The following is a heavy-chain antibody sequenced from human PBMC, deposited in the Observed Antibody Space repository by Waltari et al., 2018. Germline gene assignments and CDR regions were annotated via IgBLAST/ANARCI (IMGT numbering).Heavy chain of an antibody. Sequence: QVQLQESGPGLVKPSETLSLTCTVSGHSLHNSHWAWIRQPPGKGLEWIGYAYYTGRTNYNPSLRSRLTISVDTSKNQFSLNLNSVTAADTAVYYCARDLGGFNHFDWFLSIWGPGTMVTVSS. D-gene: IGHD3-9*01. J-gene: IGHJ3*02. V-gene: IGHV4-59*01. CDR3: ARDLGGFNHFDWFLSI. CDR2: AYYTGRT. CDR1: GHSLHNSH.